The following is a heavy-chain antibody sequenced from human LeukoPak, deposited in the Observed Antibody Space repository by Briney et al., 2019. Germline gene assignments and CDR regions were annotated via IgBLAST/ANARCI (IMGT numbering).Heavy chain of an antibody. CDR2: IIPIFGTA. CDR3: AREGYYDSSGLDY. D-gene: IGHD3-22*01. Sequence: ASVKVSCKASGGTFSSYAISWVRQAPGQGLEWMGGIIPIFGTANYAQKFQGRVTITRDTSASTAYMELSSLRSEDTAVYYCAREGYYDSSGLDYWGQGTLVTVSS. CDR1: GGTFSSYA. V-gene: IGHV1-69*05. J-gene: IGHJ4*02.